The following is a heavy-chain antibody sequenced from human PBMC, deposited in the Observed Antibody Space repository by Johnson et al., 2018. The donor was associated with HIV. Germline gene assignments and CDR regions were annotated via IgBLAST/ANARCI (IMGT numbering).Heavy chain of an antibody. CDR2: ISYDGTNK. D-gene: IGHD1-26*01. Sequence: QVQLVESGGGVVQPGGTLRLSCAASGFIFRTYGMHWVRQAPGKGLEWVAVISYDGTNKYYAESVKGRFTISRDNSKNTLYLQMNSLSPEDAAVYYCARGRGELLGGAFDIWGQGTMVTVSS. CDR1: GFIFRTYG. J-gene: IGHJ3*02. V-gene: IGHV3-30*19. CDR3: ARGRGELLGGAFDI.